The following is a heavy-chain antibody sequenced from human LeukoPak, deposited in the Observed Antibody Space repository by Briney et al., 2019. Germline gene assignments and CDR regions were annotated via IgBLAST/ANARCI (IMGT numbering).Heavy chain of an antibody. CDR1: GYTLTELS. CDR3: ARDGVRRYCSGGSCYSSPEENWFDP. V-gene: IGHV1-24*01. D-gene: IGHD2-15*01. J-gene: IGHJ5*02. Sequence: ASVKVSCKVSGYTLTELSMHWVRQAPGKGLEWMGGFDPEDGETIYAQKFQGRVTMTEDTSTDTAYMELSSLRSEDTAVYYCARDGVRRYCSGGSCYSSPEENWFDPWGQGTLVTVSS. CDR2: FDPEDGET.